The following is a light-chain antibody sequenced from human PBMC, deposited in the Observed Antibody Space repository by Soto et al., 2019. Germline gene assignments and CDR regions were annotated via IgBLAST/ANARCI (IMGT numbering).Light chain of an antibody. Sequence: QSALTQPRSVSGSPGQSVTISCTGTSSDVGGYNYVSWYQQHPSKAPKLMIYDVTKRPSGVPDRFSGSKSGSTASLTISALQSEDEADYYCCSYTGSYTLKVFGGGTKVTVL. V-gene: IGLV2-11*01. CDR3: CSYTGSYTLKV. J-gene: IGLJ3*02. CDR1: SSDVGGYNY. CDR2: DVT.